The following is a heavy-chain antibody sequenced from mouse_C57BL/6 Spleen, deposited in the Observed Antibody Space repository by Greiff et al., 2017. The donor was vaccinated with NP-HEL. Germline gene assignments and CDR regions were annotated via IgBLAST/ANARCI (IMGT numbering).Heavy chain of an antibody. CDR1: GFTFSDYG. CDR2: ISSGSSTI. Sequence: EVQGVESGGGLVKPGGSLKLSCAASGFTFSDYGMHWVRQAPEKGLEWVAYISSGSSTIYYADTVKGRFTISRDNAKNTLFLQMTSLRSEDTAMYYCAREGIYYYGSSSHFDYWGQGTTLTVSS. CDR3: AREGIYYYGSSSHFDY. V-gene: IGHV5-17*01. D-gene: IGHD1-1*01. J-gene: IGHJ2*01.